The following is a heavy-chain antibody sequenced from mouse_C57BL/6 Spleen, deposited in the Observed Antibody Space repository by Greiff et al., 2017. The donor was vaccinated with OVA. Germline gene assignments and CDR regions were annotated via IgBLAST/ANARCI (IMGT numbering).Heavy chain of an antibody. Sequence: VQLVESGPELVKPGASVKISCKASGYAFSSSWMNWVKQRPGKGLEWIGRIYPGDGDTNYNGKFKGKATLTADKSSSTAYLQLSSLTSEDSAVYFGARRDYSNYVFDYWGQGTTLTVSS. CDR1: GYAFSSSW. D-gene: IGHD2-5*01. CDR3: ARRDYSNYVFDY. CDR2: IYPGDGDT. J-gene: IGHJ2*01. V-gene: IGHV1-82*01.